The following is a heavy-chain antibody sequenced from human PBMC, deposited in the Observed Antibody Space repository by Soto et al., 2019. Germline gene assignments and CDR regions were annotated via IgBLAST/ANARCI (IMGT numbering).Heavy chain of an antibody. CDR3: AKAQRVGGYYYYGMDV. Sequence: XXSLRLSCAASGFTFSTYTMHWVPQAPGKGLEWVSGIGCCSGSGTYYADFVKGRFTISRDNSKDMVFLQMNGLRAEDTAVYYCAKAQRVGGYYYYGMDVWGQGTTVTVSS. CDR2: IGCCSGSGT. V-gene: IGHV3-23*01. J-gene: IGHJ6*02. D-gene: IGHD3-10*01. CDR1: GFTFSTYT.